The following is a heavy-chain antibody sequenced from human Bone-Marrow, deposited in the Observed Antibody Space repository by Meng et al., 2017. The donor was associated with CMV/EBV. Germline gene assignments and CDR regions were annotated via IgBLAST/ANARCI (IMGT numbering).Heavy chain of an antibody. CDR1: GFTFSSYA. Sequence: LSLTCAASGFTFSSYAMHWVRQAPGKGLEWVAVISYDGSNKYYADSVKGRFTISRDNSKNTLYLQMNSLRAEDTAVYYCARPLYYYDSSGYYHRRYYGMDVWGQGTTVTVSS. CDR2: ISYDGSNK. CDR3: ARPLYYYDSSGYYHRRYYGMDV. J-gene: IGHJ6*02. D-gene: IGHD3-22*01. V-gene: IGHV3-30-3*01.